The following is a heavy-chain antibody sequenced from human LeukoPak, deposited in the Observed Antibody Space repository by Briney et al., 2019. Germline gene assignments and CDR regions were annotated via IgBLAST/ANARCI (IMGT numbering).Heavy chain of an antibody. D-gene: IGHD2-2*01. CDR1: GGSISSSSYY. CDR3: ARQRRYCSSTSCYAFDY. CDR2: IYYSGST. Sequence: SSETLSLTCTVSGGSISSSSYYWGWIRQPPGKGLEWIGSIYYSGSTYYNPSLKRRVTISVDTSKIQFSLKLSSVTAADTAVYYCARQRRYCSSTSCYAFDYWGQGTLVTVSS. V-gene: IGHV4-39*01. J-gene: IGHJ4*02.